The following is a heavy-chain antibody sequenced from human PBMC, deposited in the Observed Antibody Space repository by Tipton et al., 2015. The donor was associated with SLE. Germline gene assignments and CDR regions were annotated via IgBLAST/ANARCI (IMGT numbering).Heavy chain of an antibody. Sequence: SLRLSCAASGFTFSSYAMHWVRQAPWKGLEYVSAISSNGGSTYHANSVKGRFTISRDNSKNTLYLQMGSLRADDMAVYYCASLDYGDYEYFDLWGRGTLVTVSS. J-gene: IGHJ2*01. D-gene: IGHD4-17*01. CDR1: GFTFSSYA. CDR3: ASLDYGDYEYFDL. V-gene: IGHV3-64*01. CDR2: ISSNGGST.